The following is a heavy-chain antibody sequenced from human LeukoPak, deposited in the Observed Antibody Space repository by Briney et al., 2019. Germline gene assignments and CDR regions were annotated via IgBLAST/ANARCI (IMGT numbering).Heavy chain of an antibody. CDR1: GGSISSSSYY. Sequence: SETLSLTCTVSGGSISSSSYYWGWIRQPPGKGLEWIGSIYHSGSTYYNPSLKSRVTISVDTSKNQFSLKLSSVTAADTAVYYCARYSGGSFDPWGQGTLVTVSS. D-gene: IGHD2-15*01. J-gene: IGHJ5*02. CDR2: IYHSGST. CDR3: ARYSGGSFDP. V-gene: IGHV4-39*07.